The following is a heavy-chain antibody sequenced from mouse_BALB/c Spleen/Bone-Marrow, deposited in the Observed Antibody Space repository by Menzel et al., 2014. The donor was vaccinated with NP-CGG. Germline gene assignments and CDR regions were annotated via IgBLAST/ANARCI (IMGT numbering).Heavy chain of an antibody. CDR1: GYTFTSYV. CDR2: INPFNDGT. D-gene: IGHD1-1*01. V-gene: IGHV1-14*01. CDR3: ARTGNYYGSSFDY. Sequence: SGPELVKPGTSVKMSCKASGYTFTSYVIHWVKQKPGQGLEWIGYINPFNDGTKYNEKFKDKATLTSDKSSNTAYMELSSLTSEDSAVYYCARTGNYYGSSFDYWGQGTTLTVSS. J-gene: IGHJ2*01.